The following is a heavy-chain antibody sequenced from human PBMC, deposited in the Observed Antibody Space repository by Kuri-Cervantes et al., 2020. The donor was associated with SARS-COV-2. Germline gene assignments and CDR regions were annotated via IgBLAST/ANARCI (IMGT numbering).Heavy chain of an antibody. V-gene: IGHV3-30*06. CDR1: GFTFSSYG. CDR3: ARGLGGYDLWSLVDY. Sequence: GGSLKLSCAASGFTFSSYGMHWVRQAPGKGLEWVAVISYDGSNKYYADSVKGRFTISRDNSKNTLYLQMNSLRAEDTAVYYCARGLGGYDLWSLVDYWGQGTLVTVSS. J-gene: IGHJ4*02. D-gene: IGHD5-12*01. CDR2: ISYDGSNK.